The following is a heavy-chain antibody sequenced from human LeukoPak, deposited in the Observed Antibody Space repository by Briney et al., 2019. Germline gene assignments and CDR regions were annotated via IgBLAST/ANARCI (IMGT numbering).Heavy chain of an antibody. CDR1: GFTVSSNY. D-gene: IGHD5-12*01. CDR3: AKSYNGYESKPDY. Sequence: PGGSLRLSCAASGFTVSSNYMSWVRQAPGKGLEWVSVIYSGGSTYYADSVKGRFTISRDNSKNTLYLQMNSLRAEDTAVYYCAKSYNGYESKPDYWGQGTLVTVSS. J-gene: IGHJ4*02. V-gene: IGHV3-53*01. CDR2: IYSGGST.